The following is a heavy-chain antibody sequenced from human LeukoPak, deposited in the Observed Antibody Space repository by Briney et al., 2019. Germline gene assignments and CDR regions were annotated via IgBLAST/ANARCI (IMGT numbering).Heavy chain of an antibody. V-gene: IGHV3-53*04. CDR3: ARGLPQTYFDY. CDR1: GFTVSSNY. J-gene: IGHJ4*02. CDR2: IYSDAST. Sequence: PGGSLRLSCAASGFTVSSNYMSWVRQATGKGLEWVSVIYSDASTYYADSVKGRFTISRHNSKNTLYLQMNSLRAEDTAVYYCARGLPQTYFDYWGQGTLVTVSS.